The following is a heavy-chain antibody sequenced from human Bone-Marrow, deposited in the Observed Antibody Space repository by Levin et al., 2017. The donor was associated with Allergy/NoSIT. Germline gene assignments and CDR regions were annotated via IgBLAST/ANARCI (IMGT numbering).Heavy chain of an antibody. Sequence: ASVKVSCKGSGYSFTSYWIGWVRQMPGKGLEWMGIIYPGDSDTRYSPSFQGQVTISADKSISTAYLQWSSLKASDTAMYYCARHGMDTAFFDYWGQGTLVTVSS. CDR3: ARHGMDTAFFDY. V-gene: IGHV5-51*01. CDR1: GYSFTSYW. D-gene: IGHD5-18*01. CDR2: IYPGDSDT. J-gene: IGHJ4*02.